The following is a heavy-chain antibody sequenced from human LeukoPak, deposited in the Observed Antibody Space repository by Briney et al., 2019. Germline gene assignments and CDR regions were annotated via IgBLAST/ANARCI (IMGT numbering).Heavy chain of an antibody. D-gene: IGHD1-26*01. CDR3: ARDFSGSFYSAFDI. Sequence: ASVRVSCKASGYTFTGYYIHWVRQAPGQGLEWMGWINPDIGGTNYAQKFQGRVTMTRDTSFITAYMELSRLRSDDTAVYYCARDFSGSFYSAFDIWGQGTMVTVSS. CDR1: GYTFTGYY. CDR2: INPDIGGT. V-gene: IGHV1-2*02. J-gene: IGHJ3*02.